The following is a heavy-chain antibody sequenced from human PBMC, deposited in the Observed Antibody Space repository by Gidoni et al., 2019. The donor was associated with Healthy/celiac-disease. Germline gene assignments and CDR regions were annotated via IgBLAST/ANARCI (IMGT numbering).Heavy chain of an antibody. CDR3: ASLLWYSSSSWFDP. V-gene: IGHV4-34*01. CDR1: GGSFSGYY. CDR2: INHSGST. Sequence: QVQLQQWGAGLLKPSETLSLTCAVYGGSFSGYYWSWIRQPPGKGLEWIGEINHSGSTNYNPSLKSRVTISVDTSKNQFSLKLSSVTAADTAVYYCASLLWYSSSSWFDPWGQGTLVTVSS. D-gene: IGHD6-6*01. J-gene: IGHJ5*02.